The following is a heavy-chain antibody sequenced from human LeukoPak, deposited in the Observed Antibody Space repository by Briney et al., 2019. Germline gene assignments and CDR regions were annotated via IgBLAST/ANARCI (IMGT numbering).Heavy chain of an antibody. J-gene: IGHJ5*02. D-gene: IGHD3-9*01. CDR2: ISGSGGST. V-gene: IGHV3-23*01. CDR1: GFTLSSYA. CDR3: AKSPYDILTGYIYNWFDP. Sequence: PGGSLRLSCAASGFTLSSYAMSWVRQAPGKGLEWVSAISGSGGSTYYADSVKGRFTISRDNSKNTLYLQMNSLRAEDTAVYYCAKSPYDILTGYIYNWFDPWGQGTLVTVSS.